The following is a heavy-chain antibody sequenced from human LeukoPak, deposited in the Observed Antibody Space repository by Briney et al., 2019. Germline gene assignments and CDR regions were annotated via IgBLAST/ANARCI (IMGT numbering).Heavy chain of an antibody. CDR1: GYTFTGYY. J-gene: IGHJ6*03. CDR3: ARDLHRVVVRGVPHYYYYMDV. D-gene: IGHD3-10*01. V-gene: IGHV1-2*02. CDR2: INPNSGGT. Sequence: ASVKVSCKASGYTFTGYYMHWVRQAPGQGLEWMGWINPNSGGTNYAQKFQGRVTMTRDTSISTAYMELSRLRSEDTAVYYCARDLHRVVVRGVPHYYYYMDVWGKGTTVTISS.